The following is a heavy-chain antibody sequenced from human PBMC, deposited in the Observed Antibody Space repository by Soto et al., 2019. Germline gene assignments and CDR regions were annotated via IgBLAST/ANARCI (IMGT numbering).Heavy chain of an antibody. CDR1: GGSIRGYY. D-gene: IGHD2-21*02. Sequence: SETLSLTCTVSGGSIRGYYWSWIRQPPGKGLEWIGYMYNTGSTVYNPSFKSRVTISVDTSKNQFSLKLNSVTAADTAVYYCARDLWGYCGTDCYPLDVWGQGTTVS. J-gene: IGHJ6*02. CDR2: MYNTGST. CDR3: ARDLWGYCGTDCYPLDV. V-gene: IGHV4-59*01.